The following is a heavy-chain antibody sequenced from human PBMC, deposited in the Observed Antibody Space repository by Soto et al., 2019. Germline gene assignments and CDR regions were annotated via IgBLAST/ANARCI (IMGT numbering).Heavy chain of an antibody. V-gene: IGHV1-69*13. Sequence: SVKVSCKASGGTFSSYAISWVRQAPGQGLEWMGGIIPIFGTANYAQKFQGRVTITADESTSTAYMELSSLRSEDTAVYYCARSGRSRVGSNAPAMIVVVIRDYFDYWGQGTLVTVPS. CDR3: ARSGRSRVGSNAPAMIVVVIRDYFDY. CDR1: GGTFSSYA. D-gene: IGHD3-22*01. J-gene: IGHJ4*02. CDR2: IIPIFGTA.